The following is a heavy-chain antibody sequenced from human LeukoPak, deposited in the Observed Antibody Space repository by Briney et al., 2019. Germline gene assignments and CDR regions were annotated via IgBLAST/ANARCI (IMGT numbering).Heavy chain of an antibody. CDR1: GDSVSTNSAA. V-gene: IGHV6-1*01. J-gene: IGHJ4*02. Sequence: SQTLSLTCAISGDSVSTNSAAWNWIRQSPSRGLEWLGRTYYRSKWHNDYAVSVKSRITINPDTSKNQFSLQLNSVTPEDTAVYYCARDPTSSGWYPPYFDYWGQGTLVTVSS. D-gene: IGHD6-19*01. CDR2: TYYRSKWHN. CDR3: ARDPTSSGWYPPYFDY.